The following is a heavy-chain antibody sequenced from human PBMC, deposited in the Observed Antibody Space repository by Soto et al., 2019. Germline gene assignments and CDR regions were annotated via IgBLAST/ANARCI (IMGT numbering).Heavy chain of an antibody. CDR3: SAVGYYYDSSGYYPRGNY. CDR1: GGSFSGYY. D-gene: IGHD3-22*01. V-gene: IGHV4-34*01. CDR2: INHSGST. J-gene: IGHJ4*02. Sequence: PSETLYLTCAVYGGSFSGYYWSWIRQPPGKELEWIGEINHSGSTNYNPSLKSRVTISVDTSKNQFSLKLSSVTAADTAVYYCSAVGYYYDSSGYYPRGNYWGQGTLVTVSS.